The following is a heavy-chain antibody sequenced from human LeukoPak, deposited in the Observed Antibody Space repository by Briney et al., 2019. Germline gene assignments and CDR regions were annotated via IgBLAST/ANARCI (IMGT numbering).Heavy chain of an antibody. J-gene: IGHJ4*02. CDR2: IYYSGTT. D-gene: IGHD3-16*01. CDR1: GASITGHY. V-gene: IGHV4-59*08. Sequence: SETLSLTCTVSGASITGHYWSWIRQPPGKGLEWIGFIYYSGTTNYNPTLKSRVTISVDTAKNQFSLTLSSVTAADTAVYYCARHLGGGIYFDYWGQGTLVTVSS. CDR3: ARHLGGGIYFDY.